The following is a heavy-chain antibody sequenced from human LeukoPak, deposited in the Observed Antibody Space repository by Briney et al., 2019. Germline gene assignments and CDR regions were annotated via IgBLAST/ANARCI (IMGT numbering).Heavy chain of an antibody. CDR2: ISGSGGST. J-gene: IGHJ4*02. CDR3: AKDSPHLVATATHFDY. Sequence: GGSLRLSCAASGFTFSSYAMSWVRQAPGKGLEWVSAISGSGGSTYYADSVEGRFTISRDNSKNTLYLQMNSLRAEDTAVYYCAKDSPHLVATATHFDYWGQGTLVTVSS. CDR1: GFTFSSYA. V-gene: IGHV3-23*01. D-gene: IGHD5-12*01.